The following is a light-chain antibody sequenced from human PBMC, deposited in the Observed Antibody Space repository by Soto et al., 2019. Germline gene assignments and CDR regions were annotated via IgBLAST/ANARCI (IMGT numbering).Light chain of an antibody. CDR3: QQYGSSSYT. CDR2: GAS. J-gene: IGKJ2*01. Sequence: DIVLTQSPGTLSLSPGERATLSCRANQSVSSTYLAWYQQKPGQAPRVLIFGASSRATGIPDRFSGSGSETDFTLTISRLEPEDCAVYYCQQYGSSSYTFGQGTKLEIK. V-gene: IGKV3-20*01. CDR1: QSVSSTY.